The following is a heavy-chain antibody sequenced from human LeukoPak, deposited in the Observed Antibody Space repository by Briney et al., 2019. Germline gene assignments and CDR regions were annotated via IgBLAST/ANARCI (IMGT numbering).Heavy chain of an antibody. CDR1: GGSISSSSYY. CDR3: ARGIYDFWSGYYLGWFDP. CDR2: IYYSGST. Sequence: SETLSLTCTVSGGSISSSSYYWGWIRQPPGKGLEWIGSIYYSGSTYNNPSLKSRVTISVDTSKTQFSLKLSSVTAADTAVYYCARGIYDFWSGYYLGWFDPWGQGTLVTVSS. V-gene: IGHV4-39*07. D-gene: IGHD3-3*01. J-gene: IGHJ5*02.